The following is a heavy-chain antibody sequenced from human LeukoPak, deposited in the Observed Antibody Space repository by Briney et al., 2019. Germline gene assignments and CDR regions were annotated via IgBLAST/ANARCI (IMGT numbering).Heavy chain of an antibody. V-gene: IGHV1-18*03. Sequence: ASVKVSCKASGYTFTSYGISWVRQAPGQGLEWMGWISAYNGNTNYAQKLQGRVTMTTDTSTSTAYMELRGLRSEDMAVYYCARENYYRIGRFDRAYLDDWGQGTLVTVSS. CDR3: ARENYYRIGRFDRAYLDD. CDR2: ISAYNGNT. D-gene: IGHD3-10*01. CDR1: GYTFTSYG. J-gene: IGHJ4*02.